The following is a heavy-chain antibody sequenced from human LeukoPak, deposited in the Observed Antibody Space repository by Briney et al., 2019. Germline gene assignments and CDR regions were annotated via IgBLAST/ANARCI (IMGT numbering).Heavy chain of an antibody. D-gene: IGHD6-13*01. V-gene: IGHV3-7*03. CDR1: GFTFSRYW. J-gene: IGHJ4*02. CDR2: IRQDGDTK. CDR3: ARSLPYGTTWYGRSDF. Sequence: GGSLRLSCAASGFTFSRYWMHWVRQAPGEGLEWVANIRQDGDTKYYVDSVKGRFTISRDNAMNSLYLQMNSLRAEDTAIYYCARSLPYGTTWYGRSDFWGQGTLVTVSS.